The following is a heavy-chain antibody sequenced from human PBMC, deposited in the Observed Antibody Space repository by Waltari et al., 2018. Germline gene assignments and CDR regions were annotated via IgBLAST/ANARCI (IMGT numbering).Heavy chain of an antibody. V-gene: IGHV4-4*02. D-gene: IGHD2-15*01. Sequence: QLQLQQSGPGLVKPSESLSLTCAVSGDSMSSTYFWSWVRQSPGRGLGWIGQVHRSGRTNYNPSLASRVTISIDTSNNHFSLRVPSPTAADTAMYYCARDRGRGLYLDSWGQGTMVTVSP. J-gene: IGHJ4*02. CDR1: GDSMSSTYF. CDR3: ARDRGRGLYLDS. CDR2: VHRSGRT.